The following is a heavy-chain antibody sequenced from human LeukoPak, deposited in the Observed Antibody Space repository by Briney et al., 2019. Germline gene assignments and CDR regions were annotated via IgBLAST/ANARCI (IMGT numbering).Heavy chain of an antibody. D-gene: IGHD2-21*02. V-gene: IGHV3-23*01. CDR3: AKYCGGDCYPI. J-gene: IGHJ3*02. CDR1: GFTFSSYA. CDR2: ISGSGGST. Sequence: GGSLRLSCAASGFTFSSYAMSWVRQASGKVLEWVSAISGSGGSTYYADSVKGRFTISRDNSKNTLYLQMNSLRAEDTAVYYCAKYCGGDCYPIWGQGTMGTVSS.